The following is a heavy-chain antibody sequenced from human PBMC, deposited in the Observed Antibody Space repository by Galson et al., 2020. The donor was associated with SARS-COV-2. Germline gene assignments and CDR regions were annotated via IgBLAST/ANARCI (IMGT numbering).Heavy chain of an antibody. D-gene: IGHD2-15*01. CDR1: GYTFTSYG. J-gene: IGHJ4*02. CDR3: ARDLVGEGYCSGGSCYSGDY. CDR2: ISAYNGNT. V-gene: IGHV1-18*01. Sequence: ASVKVSCKASGYTFTSYGISWVRQAPGQGLEWMGWISAYNGNTNYAQKLQGRVTMTTDTSTSTAYMELRSLRSDDTAVYYCARDLVGEGYCSGGSCYSGDYWGQGTLVTVSS.